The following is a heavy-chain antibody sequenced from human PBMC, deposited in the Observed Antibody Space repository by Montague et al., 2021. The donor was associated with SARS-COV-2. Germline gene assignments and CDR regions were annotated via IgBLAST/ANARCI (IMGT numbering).Heavy chain of an antibody. CDR3: ARLRDWVVPSPLLGVGHYYSYESIDV. V-gene: IGHV4-34*01. J-gene: IGHJ6*03. CDR1: GGSFTGYH. Sequence: SETLSLTCAVYGGSFTGYHWNWLRQPPGRGLEWIVYINHGGITNYNPSLKSRLTISADTSKNQFSLKLTSVAAADTAVYYFARLRDWVVPSPLLGVGHYYSYESIDVWGKGTTVTVSS. D-gene: IGHD3-10*01. CDR2: INHGGIT.